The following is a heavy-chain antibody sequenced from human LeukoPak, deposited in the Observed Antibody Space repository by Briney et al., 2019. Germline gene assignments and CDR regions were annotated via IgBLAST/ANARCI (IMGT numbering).Heavy chain of an antibody. CDR3: ARDLKDYYYYMDV. V-gene: IGHV4-4*07. J-gene: IGHJ6*03. CDR2: IYTNGNT. CDR1: GDSISGYY. Sequence: SETLSLTSTVSGDSISGYYWSWIRQPAGKGLEYIGRIYTNGNTNYNPSLKSRVTMSVDTSKNQFSLKLTSVTAAHTAVYYCARDLKDYYYYMDVWGKGTRVTVSS.